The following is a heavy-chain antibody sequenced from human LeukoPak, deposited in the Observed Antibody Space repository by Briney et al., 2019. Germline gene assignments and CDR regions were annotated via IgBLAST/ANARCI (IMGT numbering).Heavy chain of an antibody. Sequence: SVKVSCKASGGTFSSYAISWVRLAPGQGLEWMGGIIPIFGTANYAQKFQGRVTITADESTSTAYMELSSLRSEDTAVYYCARDRLVGANYYYYYGMDVWGQGTTVTVSS. CDR1: GGTFSSYA. CDR3: ARDRLVGANYYYYYGMDV. CDR2: IIPIFGTA. J-gene: IGHJ6*02. D-gene: IGHD1-26*01. V-gene: IGHV1-69*13.